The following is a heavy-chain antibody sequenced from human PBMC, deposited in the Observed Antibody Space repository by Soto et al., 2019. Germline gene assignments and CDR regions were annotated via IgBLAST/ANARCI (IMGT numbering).Heavy chain of an antibody. Sequence: QVQLVQSGAEVKKPGSSVTVSCKASGGTFSSFAISWVRQAPGQGLEWMGEIIPFFATTNYAQKFQGRVTITADESTSTAYLELSSLRSEDTAVYYCAVPRTRGYPYGYRYWGQGTLVTVSS. V-gene: IGHV1-69*01. CDR1: GGTFSSFA. CDR2: IIPFFATT. D-gene: IGHD5-18*01. J-gene: IGHJ4*02. CDR3: AVPRTRGYPYGYRY.